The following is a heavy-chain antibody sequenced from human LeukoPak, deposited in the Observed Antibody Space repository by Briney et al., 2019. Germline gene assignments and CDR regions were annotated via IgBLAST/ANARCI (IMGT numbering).Heavy chain of an antibody. J-gene: IGHJ3*02. CDR3: ARDHGDYGDAFDI. Sequence: GASVKVSCKASGGTFSSYAISWVRQAPGQGLEWMGGIIPIFGTANYAQKFQGRVTITADESTSTAYMELSSLRSEDTAVYYCARDHGDYGDAFDIWGQGTMVTVSS. D-gene: IGHD4-17*01. CDR1: GGTFSSYA. V-gene: IGHV1-69*13. CDR2: IIPIFGTA.